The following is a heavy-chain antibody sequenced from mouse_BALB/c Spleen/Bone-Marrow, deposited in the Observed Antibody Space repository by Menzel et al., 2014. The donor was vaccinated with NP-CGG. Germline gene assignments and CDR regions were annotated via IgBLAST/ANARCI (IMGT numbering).Heavy chain of an antibody. D-gene: IGHD2-3*01. CDR2: INPESSTI. CDR3: ARLGYYGYFVD. V-gene: IGHV4-1*02. CDR1: GFDFRRYW. Sequence: VQLQQSGGGLVQPGGSLKLSCAASGFDFRRYWMSWVRQAPGKGLEWIGEINPESSTINYTPSLKDKFIISRGNAKNTLYLQMSKVRSEDTALYYCARLGYYGYFVDWGQGTTLTVSS. J-gene: IGHJ2*01.